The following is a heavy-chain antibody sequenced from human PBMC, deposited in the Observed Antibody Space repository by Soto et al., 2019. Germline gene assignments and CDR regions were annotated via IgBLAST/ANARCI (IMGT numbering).Heavy chain of an antibody. Sequence: QVQLVESGGGVVQPGRSLRLSCAASGFTFSSYAMDWVRQAPGKGLEWVAVISYDGSNIYHAHSVEGRFTISRDNSQNTLYLQITTLRAKDTAVYYSARVRVRLRYFAWLVYWGQGTLITVTS. CDR1: GFTFSSYA. J-gene: IGHJ4*02. CDR3: ARVRVRLRYFAWLVY. CDR2: ISYDGSNI. D-gene: IGHD3-9*01. V-gene: IGHV3-30-3*01.